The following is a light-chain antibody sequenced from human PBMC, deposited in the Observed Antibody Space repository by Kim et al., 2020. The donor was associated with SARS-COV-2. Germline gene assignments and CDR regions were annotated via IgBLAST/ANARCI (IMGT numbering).Light chain of an antibody. CDR3: QQYHSYSRT. CDR1: QSIGDW. Sequence: ASVGDRVTITCRASQSIGDWLAWYQHKPGQAPKVLISEASNLESGVPSRFSGSRSETEFTLTINNLRPDYFATYYCQQYHSYSRTFGQGTKVDIK. J-gene: IGKJ1*01. CDR2: EAS. V-gene: IGKV1-5*03.